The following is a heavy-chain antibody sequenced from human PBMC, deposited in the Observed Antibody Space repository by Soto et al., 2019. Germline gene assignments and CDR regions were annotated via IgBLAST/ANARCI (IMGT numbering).Heavy chain of an antibody. CDR1: GFAFSTFG. J-gene: IGHJ5*02. V-gene: IGHV3-30*18. CDR3: AKGGAWWSNYVGPFDP. CDR2: ISYDGSNK. D-gene: IGHD4-4*01. Sequence: PGGSLRLSCAASGFAFSTFGMHWVRQAPGKGLEWMAVISYDGSNKNYADFVKGRFTISRDNSKNTLYLQMNSLRAEDTAVYYCAKGGAWWSNYVGPFDPWGQGTLVTVSS.